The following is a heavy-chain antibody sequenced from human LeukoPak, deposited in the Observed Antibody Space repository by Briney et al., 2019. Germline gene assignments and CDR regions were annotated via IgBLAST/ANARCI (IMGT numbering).Heavy chain of an antibody. CDR2: ISYDGSNK. J-gene: IGHJ4*01. V-gene: IGHV3-30*04. D-gene: IGHD3-10*01. Sequence: PGGSLRLSCAASGFTFSGYAMHWVRRAPGKGLEWVAVISYDGSNKYYADSVKGRFTISRDNSKNTLYLQMNSLRAEDTAVYYCASGSGSYYRIDYWVQGTLVTVSS. CDR1: GFTFSGYA. CDR3: ASGSGSYYRIDY.